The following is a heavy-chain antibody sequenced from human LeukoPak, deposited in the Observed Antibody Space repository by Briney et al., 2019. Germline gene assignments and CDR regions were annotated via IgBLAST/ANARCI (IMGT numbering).Heavy chain of an antibody. CDR2: IYHSGST. CDR1: GGSFSGYS. J-gene: IGHJ3*02. Sequence: SSETLSLTCAVYGGSFSGYSWTWIRQPPGKGLEWIGSIYHSGSTYYNPSLKSRVTISVDTSKNQFSLKLSSVTAADTAVYYCARGLYYYDSGGYHDAFDIWGQGTMVTVSS. CDR3: ARGLYYYDSGGYHDAFDI. D-gene: IGHD3-22*01. V-gene: IGHV4-34*01.